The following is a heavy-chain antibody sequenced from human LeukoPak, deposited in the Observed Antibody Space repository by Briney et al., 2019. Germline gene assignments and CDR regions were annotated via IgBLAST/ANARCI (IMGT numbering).Heavy chain of an antibody. Sequence: GASVKVSCKASGYTFTSYYMHWVRQAPGQGLEWMGIINPSGGSTSYAQKFQGRVTMTRDTSTSTVYMELSSLRSEDTAVYYCARVMSPYYYDSSGSSPGDYWGQGTLVTVSS. D-gene: IGHD3-22*01. V-gene: IGHV1-46*01. CDR3: ARVMSPYYYDSSGSSPGDY. CDR1: GYTFTSYY. J-gene: IGHJ4*02. CDR2: INPSGGST.